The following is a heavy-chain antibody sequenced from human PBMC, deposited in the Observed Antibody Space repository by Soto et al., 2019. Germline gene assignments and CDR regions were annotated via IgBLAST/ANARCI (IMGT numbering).Heavy chain of an antibody. CDR3: ATYGSGTYKPTTFDY. CDR1: GGSISSGGYY. D-gene: IGHD3-10*01. Sequence: QVQLQESGPGPVKPSQTLSLTCTVSGGSISSGGYYWSWIRQHPGKGLEWIGYIYYSGSTYYNPSLKSRVTLSVDTSKNQFSLKLRSVTAADTVVYYCATYGSGTYKPTTFDYWGQGTLVTVSS. V-gene: IGHV4-31*03. CDR2: IYYSGST. J-gene: IGHJ4*02.